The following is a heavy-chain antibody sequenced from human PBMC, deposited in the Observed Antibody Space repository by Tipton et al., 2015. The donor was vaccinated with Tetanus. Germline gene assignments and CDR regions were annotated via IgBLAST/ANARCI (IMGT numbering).Heavy chain of an antibody. Sequence: TLSLTCTVSGGSISSFYWYWIRQPPGKGLEWIAYIYQNGDANYNPSLQSRVTISVDTSKNQFSLQLAFVTAADTAIYYCARERIEAFYYHGQDVGGPRTTVTVSS. CDR1: GGSISSFY. CDR2: IYQNGDA. V-gene: IGHV4-59*01. D-gene: IGHD2-21*01. J-gene: IGHJ6*02. CDR3: ARERIEAFYYHGQDV.